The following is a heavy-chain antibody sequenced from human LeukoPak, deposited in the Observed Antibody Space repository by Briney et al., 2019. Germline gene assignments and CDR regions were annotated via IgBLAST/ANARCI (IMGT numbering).Heavy chain of an antibody. D-gene: IGHD5-18*01. J-gene: IGHJ4*02. CDR1: GFTFSNYC. Sequence: GGSLRLSCAASGFTFSNYCMSWVRQAPGKGLEGVVNIKQDGSEKYYVDSGKGRFTIPRDNAKNSLYLQMNSLRAEDTAVYYCARASPERGYSYGPLDNYFDYWGQGTLVTVSS. CDR2: IKQDGSEK. CDR3: ARASPERGYSYGPLDNYFDY. V-gene: IGHV3-7*01.